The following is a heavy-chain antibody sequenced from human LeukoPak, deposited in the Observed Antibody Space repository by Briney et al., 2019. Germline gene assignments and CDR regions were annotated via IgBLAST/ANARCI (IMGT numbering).Heavy chain of an antibody. CDR2: ITSSSSYI. V-gene: IGHV3-21*04. Sequence: GGSLRLSCAASGFTFSSYNMNWVRQAPGKGLEWVSSITSSSSYIYYADSVKGRFTISRDNSKNTLYLQMNSLRAEDTAVYYYARRAGAYSHPYDYWGQGTLVTVSS. D-gene: IGHD4/OR15-4a*01. J-gene: IGHJ4*02. CDR3: ARRAGAYSHPYDY. CDR1: GFTFSSYN.